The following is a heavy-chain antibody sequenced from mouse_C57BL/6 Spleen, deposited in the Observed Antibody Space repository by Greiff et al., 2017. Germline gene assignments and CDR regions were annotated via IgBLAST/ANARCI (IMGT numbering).Heavy chain of an antibody. D-gene: IGHD2-13*01. Sequence: VQLQQSGAELVKPGASVKISCKASGYAFSRHWMNWVTQRPGKGLEWIGQIYPGDGDTNYNGQFKGKAPLTEDKSCSTAYMQLSSLTSEDSAVYFCARSGDYIYYYAMDYWGQGTSVTVSS. CDR1: GYAFSRHW. CDR2: IYPGDGDT. V-gene: IGHV1-80*01. CDR3: ARSGDYIYYYAMDY. J-gene: IGHJ4*01.